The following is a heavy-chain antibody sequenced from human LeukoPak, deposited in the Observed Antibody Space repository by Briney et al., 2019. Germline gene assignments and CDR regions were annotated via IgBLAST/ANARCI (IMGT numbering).Heavy chain of an antibody. V-gene: IGHV1-2*02. J-gene: IGHJ4*02. CDR1: GYTFTGYY. Sequence: ASVKVSCKASGYTFTGYYMHWVRQAPGQGLEWMGWINPNSGGTNYAQKFQGRVTMTRDTSISTAYMELSRLRSDDTAVYYCARESYCSGGSCYSGGVTADYWSQGTLVTVSS. CDR3: ARESYCSGGSCYSGGVTADY. D-gene: IGHD2-15*01. CDR2: INPNSGGT.